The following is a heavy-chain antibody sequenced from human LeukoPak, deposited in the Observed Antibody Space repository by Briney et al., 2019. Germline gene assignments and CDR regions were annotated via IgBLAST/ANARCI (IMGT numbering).Heavy chain of an antibody. CDR1: GGSISSYY. D-gene: IGHD3-22*01. CDR2: NYYSGST. J-gene: IGHJ4*02. CDR3: ARDYYDSSGYYNGFDY. V-gene: IGHV4-59*01. Sequence: SETLSLTCTVSGGSISSYYWSWIRQPPGKGLEWIGYNYYSGSTNYNPSLKSRVTISVDTSKNQFSLKLSSVTAADTAVYYCARDYYDSSGYYNGFDYWGQGTLVTVSS.